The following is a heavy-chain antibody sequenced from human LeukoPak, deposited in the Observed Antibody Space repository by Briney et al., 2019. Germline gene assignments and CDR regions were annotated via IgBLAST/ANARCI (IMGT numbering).Heavy chain of an antibody. J-gene: IGHJ5*02. CDR2: INGDGSTT. CDR3: ARGAYTYGYDP. Sequence: PGGSLRLSCAASGFTFSSYSMRWVRQAPGKGLMWVSRINGDGSTTTHADSVKGRFTISRDNAKSTLYLQMNSLRAEDTAVYFCARGAYTYGYDPWGQGTLVTVSS. D-gene: IGHD5-18*01. V-gene: IGHV3-74*01. CDR1: GFTFSSYS.